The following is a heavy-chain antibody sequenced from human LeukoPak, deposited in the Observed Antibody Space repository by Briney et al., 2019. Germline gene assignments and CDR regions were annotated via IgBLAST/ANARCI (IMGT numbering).Heavy chain of an antibody. CDR1: GGTFSSYA. V-gene: IGHV1-69*05. D-gene: IGHD6-13*01. Sequence: ASVKVSCKASGGTFSSYAISWVRQAAGQGLEGMGGIIPIFGTANYAQKFQGRVTITTDESTSTAYMELSSLRSEDTAVYYCAREGYSSSWAYNWFDPWGQGTLVTVSS. J-gene: IGHJ5*02. CDR2: IIPIFGTA. CDR3: AREGYSSSWAYNWFDP.